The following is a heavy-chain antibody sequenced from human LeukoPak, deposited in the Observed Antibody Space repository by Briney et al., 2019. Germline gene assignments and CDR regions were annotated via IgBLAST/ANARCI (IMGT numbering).Heavy chain of an antibody. V-gene: IGHV1-2*02. CDR2: INPNTGGT. CDR3: ARDIQPWLRVFDY. D-gene: IGHD5-18*01. CDR1: GYTFTGYY. Sequence: ASVKVSCKAAGYTFTGYYMHWLRQAPGQGLEWTGWINPNTGGTNYAQKFEGRFTMTRDTSISAAYMELSRLSSDDTAVYYCARDIQPWLRVFDYWGQGTLVTVST. J-gene: IGHJ4*02.